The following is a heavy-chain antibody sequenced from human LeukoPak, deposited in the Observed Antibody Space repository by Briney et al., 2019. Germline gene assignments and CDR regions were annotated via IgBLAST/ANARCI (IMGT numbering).Heavy chain of an antibody. CDR3: ARSSRPAGAFDY. D-gene: IGHD3-10*01. Sequence: PGRSLRLSCAASGFTFSSYAMHWVRQAPGKGLEWVAVIPYDGSNKYYADSVKGRFTISRDNSKNTLYLQMNSLRAEDTAVYYCARSSRPAGAFDYWGQGTLVTVSS. V-gene: IGHV3-30-3*01. CDR1: GFTFSSYA. J-gene: IGHJ4*02. CDR2: IPYDGSNK.